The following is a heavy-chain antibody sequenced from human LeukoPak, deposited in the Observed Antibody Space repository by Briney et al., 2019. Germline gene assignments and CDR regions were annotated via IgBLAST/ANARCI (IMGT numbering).Heavy chain of an antibody. Sequence: SETLSLTCTVSGGSISSSSYYWGWIRQPPGKGLEWIGSIYYSGSTYYNPSLKSRVTISVDTSKNQFSLKLSSVTAADTAVYYCARSIVGATGRFDLWGRGTLVTVS. CDR1: GGSISSSSYY. V-gene: IGHV4-39*01. D-gene: IGHD1-26*01. J-gene: IGHJ2*01. CDR3: ARSIVGATGRFDL. CDR2: IYYSGST.